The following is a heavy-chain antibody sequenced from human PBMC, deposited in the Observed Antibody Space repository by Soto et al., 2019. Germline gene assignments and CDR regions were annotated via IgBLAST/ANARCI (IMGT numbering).Heavy chain of an antibody. CDR1: GYTFSNYG. CDR2: ISAVNGNT. J-gene: IGHJ4*02. CDR3: TGVASTGWYY. D-gene: IGHD2-2*01. V-gene: IGHV1-18*01. Sequence: ASVKVSCKASGYTFSNYGISWVRQAPGQGLEWMGWISAVNGNTNYAQKLQGRVTMTTDTSTSTAYMDLRSLRSDDTAVYYCTGVASTGWYYCGQRSLVTVSS.